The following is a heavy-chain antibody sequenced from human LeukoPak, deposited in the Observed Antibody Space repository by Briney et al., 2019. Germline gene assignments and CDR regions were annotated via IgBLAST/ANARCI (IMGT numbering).Heavy chain of an antibody. CDR3: ARIRITMFDAFDI. D-gene: IGHD3-10*02. CDR2: ISSSSSYI. Sequence: GGSLRLSCAASGFTFMSYSMNGVPQAPGRGLEGVSSISSSSSYIYYEDSVKGRFTISRDNAKNSLYLQMNSLRAEDTAVYYCARIRITMFDAFDIWGQGTMVTVSS. J-gene: IGHJ3*02. V-gene: IGHV3-21*01. CDR1: GFTFMSYS.